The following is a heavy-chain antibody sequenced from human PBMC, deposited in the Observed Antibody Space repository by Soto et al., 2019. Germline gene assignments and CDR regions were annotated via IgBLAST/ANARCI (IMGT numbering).Heavy chain of an antibody. CDR3: ARVERNWNYPADV. J-gene: IGHJ6*02. Sequence: GGSLRLSCAASGFTFSDYYMSWIRQAPGKGLECVSYISSSGSTIYYADSVKGRFTISRDNAKNSLYLQMNSLRAEVTAVYYCARVERNWNYPADVWGQGTTVTVSS. D-gene: IGHD1-7*01. CDR1: GFTFSDYY. CDR2: ISSSGSTI. V-gene: IGHV3-11*01.